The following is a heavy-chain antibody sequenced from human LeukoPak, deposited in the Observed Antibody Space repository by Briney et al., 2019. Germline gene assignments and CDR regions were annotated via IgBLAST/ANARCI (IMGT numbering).Heavy chain of an antibody. CDR1: GGSFSGYY. D-gene: IGHD6-19*01. J-gene: IGHJ4*02. Sequence: PSETLSLTCAVYGGSFSGYYWSWIRQPPGKGLEWIGGINHSGSTNYNPSLKGRVTISVATSKNQFSLNLSSVTAADTAVYYCARGGGGEYSSGWYDYWGQGTLVTVSS. CDR3: ARGGGGEYSSGWYDY. V-gene: IGHV4-34*01. CDR2: INHSGST.